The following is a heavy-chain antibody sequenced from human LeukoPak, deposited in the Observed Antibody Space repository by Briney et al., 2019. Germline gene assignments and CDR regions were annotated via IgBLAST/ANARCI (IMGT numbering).Heavy chain of an antibody. CDR2: IWSDGSNK. Sequence: GGSLILSCAASGFTFNRFWMHWVRQAPGKGLEWVAVIWSDGSNKYYGDSVKGRFIIYRDDSQNTVYLQMNSLRAEDTAVYYCAKDAQRGFDYSNSLEYWGQGSLVTVSS. D-gene: IGHD4-11*01. V-gene: IGHV3-33*06. CDR3: AKDAQRGFDYSNSLEY. J-gene: IGHJ4*02. CDR1: GFTFNRFW.